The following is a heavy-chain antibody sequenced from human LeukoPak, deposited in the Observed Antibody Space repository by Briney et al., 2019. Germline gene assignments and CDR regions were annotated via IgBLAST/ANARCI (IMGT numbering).Heavy chain of an antibody. D-gene: IGHD6-13*01. CDR2: IYSGGTT. Sequence: TGGSLTLSCTPSGFTVSSNSISWVRHAPGKGLVCVSVIYSGGTTYYAVSVKGRFTISRDNSKNTLYLQMNSLRGEDTAVYYCARDVAAAGGVSFDYGGQGTLVTVSS. J-gene: IGHJ4*02. CDR3: ARDVAAAGGVSFDY. CDR1: GFTVSSNS. V-gene: IGHV3-66*01.